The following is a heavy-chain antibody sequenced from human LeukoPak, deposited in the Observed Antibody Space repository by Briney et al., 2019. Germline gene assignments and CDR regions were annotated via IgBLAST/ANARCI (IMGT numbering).Heavy chain of an antibody. Sequence: PSETLSLTCAVYGGSFSGYYWSWIRQPAGKGLEWIGRIYTSGSTNYNPSLKSRVTMSVDTSKNQFSLKLSSVTAADTAVYYCARAGSHSPLPDDYWGQGTLVTVSS. CDR2: IYTSGST. J-gene: IGHJ4*02. D-gene: IGHD3-10*01. CDR1: GGSFSGYY. CDR3: ARAGSHSPLPDDY. V-gene: IGHV4-59*10.